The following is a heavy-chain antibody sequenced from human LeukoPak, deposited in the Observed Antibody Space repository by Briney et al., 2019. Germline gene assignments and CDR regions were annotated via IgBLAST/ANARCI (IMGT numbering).Heavy chain of an antibody. CDR1: GYTFTSYY. Sequence: ASVKVSRKASGYTFTSYYMHWVRQAPGQGLEWMGIINPSGGSTSYAQKFQGRVTMTRDTSTSTVYMELSSLRSEDTAVYYCVRSGYDRAIDYWGQGTLVTVSS. J-gene: IGHJ4*02. CDR2: INPSGGST. D-gene: IGHD5-12*01. CDR3: VRSGYDRAIDY. V-gene: IGHV1-46*01.